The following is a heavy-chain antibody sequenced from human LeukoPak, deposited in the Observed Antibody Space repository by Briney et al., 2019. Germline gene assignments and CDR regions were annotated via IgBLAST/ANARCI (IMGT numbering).Heavy chain of an antibody. Sequence: ASVKVSCKASGYIITSHGISWVRQAPGQGLEWMGWISGNNANTNYAQKFQGRVTMTTDTSTSTAYMELTSLGSDDTADYYCARLRAGYMLDYWGQGTLVTVSS. CDR2: ISGNNANT. V-gene: IGHV1-18*01. D-gene: IGHD5-18*01. J-gene: IGHJ4*02. CDR3: ARLRAGYMLDY. CDR1: GYIITSHG.